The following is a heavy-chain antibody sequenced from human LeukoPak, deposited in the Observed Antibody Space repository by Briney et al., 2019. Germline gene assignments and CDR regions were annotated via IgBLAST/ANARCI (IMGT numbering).Heavy chain of an antibody. V-gene: IGHV4-61*01. CDR3: ARFQQRGYSGYVLDY. J-gene: IGHJ4*02. CDR1: GGSVSSGSYY. CDR2: IYYSGST. Sequence: SETLSLTCTVSGGSVSSGSYYWSWIRQPPGKGLEWIGYIYYSGSTNYNPSLKSRVTISVDTSKNQFSLKLSSVAAADTAVYYCARFQQRGYSGYVLDYWGQGTLVTVSS. D-gene: IGHD5-12*01.